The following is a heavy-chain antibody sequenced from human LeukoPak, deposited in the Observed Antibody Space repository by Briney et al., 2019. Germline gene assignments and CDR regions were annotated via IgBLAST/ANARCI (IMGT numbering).Heavy chain of an antibody. J-gene: IGHJ4*02. D-gene: IGHD1-26*01. CDR3: TTDRRIVGATRLYYFDY. Sequence: AGGSLRLSCAASGFTFSNAWMSRVRQAPGKGLEWVGRIKSKTDGGTTDYAAPVKGRFTISRDDSKNTLYLQMNSLKTEDTAVYYCTTDRRIVGATRLYYFDYWGQGTLVTVSS. CDR2: IKSKTDGGTT. CDR1: GFTFSNAW. V-gene: IGHV3-15*01.